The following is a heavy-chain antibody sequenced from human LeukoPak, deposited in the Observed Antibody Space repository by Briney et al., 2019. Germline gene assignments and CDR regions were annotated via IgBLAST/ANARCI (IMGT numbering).Heavy chain of an antibody. CDR3: ARARRSYYDILTGPHAPFDY. CDR1: GVSISSSNSY. V-gene: IGHV4-39*01. CDR2: IYYSGNT. Sequence: PSETLSLTCTVSGVSISSSNSYWGWIRQPPGKGLEWIGSIYYSGNTYYNASLKSQVSISIDTSKNQFSLKLSSVTAADTAVYYCARARRSYYDILTGPHAPFDYWGQGTLVTVSS. D-gene: IGHD3-9*01. J-gene: IGHJ4*02.